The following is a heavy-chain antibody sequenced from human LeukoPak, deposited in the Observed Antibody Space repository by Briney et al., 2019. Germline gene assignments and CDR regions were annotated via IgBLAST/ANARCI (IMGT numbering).Heavy chain of an antibody. Sequence: GASVKVSCKASGYTFTSYDINWVRQATGQGLEWMGWMNPNSGNTGYAQKFQGRVTMTRNTSISTAYMELSRLRSDDTAVYYCARAAQRYCSSTSCYPKYWGQGTLVTVSS. V-gene: IGHV1-8*01. D-gene: IGHD2-2*01. CDR3: ARAAQRYCSSTSCYPKY. CDR1: GYTFTSYD. CDR2: MNPNSGNT. J-gene: IGHJ4*02.